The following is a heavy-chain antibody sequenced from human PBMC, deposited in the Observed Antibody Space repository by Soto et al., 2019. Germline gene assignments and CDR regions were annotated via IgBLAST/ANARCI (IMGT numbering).Heavy chain of an antibody. D-gene: IGHD2-8*01. Sequence: SETLSLTCTVSGGSISSGDYYWSWIRQPPGKGLEWIGYIYFSGSTYYNPSLRSRVTISLDTSKNQFSLKLSSVTVADTAVYYCARGAMMYYFDNWGQGTLVTVSS. CDR2: IYFSGST. J-gene: IGHJ4*02. CDR3: ARGAMMYYFDN. V-gene: IGHV4-30-4*01. CDR1: GGSISSGDYY.